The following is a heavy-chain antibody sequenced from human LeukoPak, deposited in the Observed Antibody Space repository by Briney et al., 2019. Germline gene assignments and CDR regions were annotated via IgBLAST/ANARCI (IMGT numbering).Heavy chain of an antibody. CDR3: ASVSYYYDSSGYAPFDY. J-gene: IGHJ4*02. CDR1: GGTFSSYA. V-gene: IGHV1-69*13. Sequence: WASVKVSCKASGGTFSSYAISWVRQAPGQGLEWMGGIIPIFGTANYAQKFQGRVTITADESTSTAYMELSSLRSEDTAVYYCASVSYYYDSSGYAPFDYWGQGTLVTVSS. CDR2: IIPIFGTA. D-gene: IGHD3-22*01.